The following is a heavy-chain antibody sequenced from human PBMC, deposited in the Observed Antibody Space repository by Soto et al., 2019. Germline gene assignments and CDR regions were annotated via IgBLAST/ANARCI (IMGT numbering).Heavy chain of an antibody. D-gene: IGHD2-15*01. J-gene: IGHJ4*02. CDR1: GASISSGDYY. CDR3: ARGPYRGNAIDY. Sequence: SETLSLTCTVSGASISSGDYYWTWVRQHPGKGLEWIGFIYYNGSTFYNPSLKSRLTISIDTSKNQFSLKLTSMTAADTAVYYCARGPYRGNAIDYWGQGTLVTVSS. V-gene: IGHV4-31*03. CDR2: IYYNGST.